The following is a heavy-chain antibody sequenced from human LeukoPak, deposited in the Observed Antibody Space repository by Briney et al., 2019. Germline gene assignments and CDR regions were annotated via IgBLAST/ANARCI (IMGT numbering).Heavy chain of an antibody. D-gene: IGHD3-3*01. V-gene: IGHV4-38-2*02. CDR3: ARSYYYDFWSGYYGYFDY. Sequence: SETLSLTCTVSGYSISSGYYWGWIRQPPGKGLEWIGSIYHSGSTYYNPSLKSRVTISVDTSKNQFSLKLSSVTAADTAVYYCARSYYYDFWSGYYGYFDYWGQGTLVTVSS. CDR2: IYHSGST. CDR1: GYSISSGYY. J-gene: IGHJ4*02.